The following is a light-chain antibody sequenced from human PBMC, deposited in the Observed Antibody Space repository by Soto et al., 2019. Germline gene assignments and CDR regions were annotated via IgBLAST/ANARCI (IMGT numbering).Light chain of an antibody. J-gene: IGKJ5*01. CDR1: QRISSY. CDR3: QQYYTYST. CDR2: AAS. Sequence: DIQMTQSPSSLSASVGDRVTITCRASQRISSYLNWYQQKPGKAPRLLIYAASSLQSGVPSRFSGSGSGTDFTLTISSLQPDDFATYFCQQYYTYSTFGQGTRLEIK. V-gene: IGKV1-39*01.